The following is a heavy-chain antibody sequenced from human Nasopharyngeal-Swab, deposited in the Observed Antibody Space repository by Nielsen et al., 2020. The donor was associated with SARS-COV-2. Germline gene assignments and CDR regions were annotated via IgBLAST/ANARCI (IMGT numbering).Heavy chain of an antibody. Sequence: GESLKISCVASGFIFDNYWMSWVRQAPGKGLEWVANIKYDGSEKYYVDSVKGRFTISRDNAKSSLYLQMNSLRAEDTAVYYCADISYSSIDYWGQGTLVTVSS. V-gene: IGHV3-7*01. D-gene: IGHD6-19*01. CDR1: GFIFDNYW. J-gene: IGHJ4*02. CDR3: ADISYSSIDY. CDR2: IKYDGSEK.